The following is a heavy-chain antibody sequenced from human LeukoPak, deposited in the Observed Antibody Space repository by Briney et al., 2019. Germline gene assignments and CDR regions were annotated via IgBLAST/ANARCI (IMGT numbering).Heavy chain of an antibody. CDR3: ARAGNYDILTGSYPLAYFDY. CDR1: GGSVSSYY. V-gene: IGHV4-59*02. D-gene: IGHD3-9*01. Sequence: SETLSLTCTVSGGSVSSYYWSWIRQPPGKGLEWVGYIYYSGSTNYNPSLKSRVTISVDPSKNQFSLKLSSVTAADTAVYYCARAGNYDILTGSYPLAYFDYWGQGTLVTVSS. J-gene: IGHJ4*02. CDR2: IYYSGST.